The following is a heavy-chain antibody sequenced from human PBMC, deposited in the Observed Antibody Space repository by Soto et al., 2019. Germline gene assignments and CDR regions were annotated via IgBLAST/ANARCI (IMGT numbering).Heavy chain of an antibody. CDR2: IIPVFGTT. V-gene: IGHV1-69*13. D-gene: IGHD3-16*01. CDR3: ARGGGTYVWFTDF. J-gene: IGHJ4*02. CDR1: GGLFSSFA. Sequence: SVKVSCKDSGGLFSSFAISWVRQAPGQGLEWMGGIIPVFGTTTYAQKFQGRVTITADESTNTAYMELSSLTSDDTAMYYCARGGGTYVWFTDFWGKGKKVTVSS.